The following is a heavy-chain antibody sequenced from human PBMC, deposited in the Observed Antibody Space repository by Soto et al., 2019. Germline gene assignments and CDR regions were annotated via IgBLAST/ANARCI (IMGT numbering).Heavy chain of an antibody. D-gene: IGHD3-3*01. CDR3: ATDVRLLESAGGYYYYAMDV. J-gene: IGHJ6*02. Sequence: SETLSLTCAVSGGSISGGGYSWSWIQQPPGKGLDWIGCIYYSGSTYYNPSLKSRVTISVDTSKNQFSLKLTSVTAADTAVYYCATDVRLLESAGGYYYYAMDVWGQGTTVTVSS. CDR2: IYYSGST. CDR1: GGSISGGGYS. V-gene: IGHV4-30-2*03.